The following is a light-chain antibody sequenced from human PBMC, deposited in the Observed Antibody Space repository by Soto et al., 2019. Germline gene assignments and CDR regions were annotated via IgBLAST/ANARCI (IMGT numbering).Light chain of an antibody. CDR2: EGS. V-gene: IGLV2-23*01. CDR3: CSYAGSRIHVV. CDR1: SSDVGSYNL. Sequence: QLVLTQPASVSGSPGQSITISCTGTSSDVGSYNLVSWYQQHPGKAPKLMIYEGSKRPSGVSNRFSGSKSGNTASLTISGLQAEDEADYYCCSYAGSRIHVVFGGGTKLTVL. J-gene: IGLJ2*01.